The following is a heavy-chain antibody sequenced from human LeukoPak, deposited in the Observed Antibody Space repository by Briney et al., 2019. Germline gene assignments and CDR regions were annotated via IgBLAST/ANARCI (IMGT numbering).Heavy chain of an antibody. CDR1: GFTFSSYA. D-gene: IGHD2-2*01. V-gene: IGHV3-30-3*01. Sequence: GGSLRLSCAASGFTFSSYAMHWVRQAPGKGLEWVAVISYDGSDKYYADSVKGRFTISRDNSKNTLYLQMNSLRAEDTAVYYCARDGDIVVVPEYYYYYMDVWGKGTTVTVSS. CDR3: ARDGDIVVVPEYYYYYMDV. J-gene: IGHJ6*03. CDR2: ISYDGSDK.